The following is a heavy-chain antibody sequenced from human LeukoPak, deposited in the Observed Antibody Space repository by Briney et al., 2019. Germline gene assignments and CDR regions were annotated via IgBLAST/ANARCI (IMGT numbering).Heavy chain of an antibody. Sequence: GRPLRLSCTGSGFTFSNYVMQWVRQAPGKGLEWVAVISYDGGTKDYADSVKGRFTISRDNSKNTLYLQMNSLRAEDTAVYYCARGRHLRYFDWLLSASDYWGQGTLVIVSS. CDR1: GFTFSNYV. CDR3: ARGRHLRYFDWLLSASDY. V-gene: IGHV3-30-3*01. CDR2: ISYDGGTK. J-gene: IGHJ4*02. D-gene: IGHD3-9*01.